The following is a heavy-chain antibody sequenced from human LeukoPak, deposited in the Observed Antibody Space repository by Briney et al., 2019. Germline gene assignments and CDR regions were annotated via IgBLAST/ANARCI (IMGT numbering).Heavy chain of an antibody. CDR1: GYTFTSYY. J-gene: IGHJ4*02. V-gene: IGHV1-46*01. Sequence: ASVTVSCKASGYTFTSYYMHWVRQAPGQGLEWMGIINPSGGSTSYAQKFQGRVTMTRDTSTSTVYMELSSLRSEDTAVYYCARDRGTTYYDFWSGYYPPYYFDYWGQGTLVTVSS. D-gene: IGHD3-3*01. CDR3: ARDRGTTYYDFWSGYYPPYYFDY. CDR2: INPSGGST.